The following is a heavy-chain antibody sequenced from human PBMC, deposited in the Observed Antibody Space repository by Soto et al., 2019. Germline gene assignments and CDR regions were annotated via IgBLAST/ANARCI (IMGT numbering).Heavy chain of an antibody. J-gene: IGHJ6*02. CDR1: GGSISTGGYY. CDR2: IYYSGST. V-gene: IGHV4-30-4*08. D-gene: IGHD6-6*01. CDR3: ARDLSIAARLGYYYYGMDV. Sequence: SETLSLTCTVSGGSISTGGYYWSWVRQPPGKSLEWIGYIYYSGSTYYNPSLKSRVTISVDTPKNQFSLKLSSVTAADTAVYYCARDLSIAARLGYYYYGMDVWGQGTTVTVSS.